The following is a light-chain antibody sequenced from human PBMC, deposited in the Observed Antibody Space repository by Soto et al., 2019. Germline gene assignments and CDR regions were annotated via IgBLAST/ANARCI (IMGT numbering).Light chain of an antibody. J-gene: IGLJ1*01. CDR3: CSYTSSSLHV. V-gene: IGLV2-14*03. Sequence: QSALTQPASVSGSPGQSITISCTGTSSDVGGYNYVSWYQQHPGKAPKLMIYDVSNRPSGVSNRFSGSKSGNTASLTTSGLQAEDEADYYCCSYTSSSLHVFGTGTQLTVL. CDR2: DVS. CDR1: SSDVGGYNY.